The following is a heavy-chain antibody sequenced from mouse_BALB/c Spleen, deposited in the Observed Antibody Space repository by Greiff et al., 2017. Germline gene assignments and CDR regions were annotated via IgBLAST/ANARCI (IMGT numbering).Heavy chain of an antibody. CDR3: ARDITTTRDYAMAY. V-gene: IGHV1-14*01. J-gene: IGHJ4*01. CDR1: GYTFTSYV. CDR2: INPYNDGT. D-gene: IGHD1-2*01. Sequence: LVESGPELVKPGASVKMSCKASGYTFTSYVMHWVKQKPGQGLEWIGYINPYNDGTKYNEKFKGKATLTSDKSSSTAYMELSSLTSEDSAVYYCARDITTTRDYAMAYWGQGTSVTVSS.